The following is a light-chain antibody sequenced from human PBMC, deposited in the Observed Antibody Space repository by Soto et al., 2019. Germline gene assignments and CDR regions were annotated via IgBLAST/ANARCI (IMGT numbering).Light chain of an antibody. V-gene: IGKV3-20*01. Sequence: EIVLTQSPGTLSLSPGERATISCRASRTVDSTYLAWYQQKAGQAPRLLIYAVSTRATAIPDRFSGSGSGTDFTLTIGRLEPEDFAVYHCQQYVGSSRTFGQGTKVDIK. CDR3: QQYVGSSRT. CDR2: AVS. CDR1: RTVDSTY. J-gene: IGKJ1*01.